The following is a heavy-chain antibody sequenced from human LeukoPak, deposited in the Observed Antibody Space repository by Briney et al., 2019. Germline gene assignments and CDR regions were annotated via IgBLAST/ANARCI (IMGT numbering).Heavy chain of an antibody. CDR1: GFSFGDYG. J-gene: IGHJ4*02. D-gene: IGHD6-13*01. Sequence: GGSLRLSCTGSGFSFGDYGVSWVRQAPGEGLEWVGVIRGKGSGGATEYAASVRGRFTISRDDSKSIAYLQMNSLKTEDTAVYYCVRGSSWNRHFDDWGQGTLVTVSS. V-gene: IGHV3-49*04. CDR2: IRGKGSGGAT. CDR3: VRGSSWNRHFDD.